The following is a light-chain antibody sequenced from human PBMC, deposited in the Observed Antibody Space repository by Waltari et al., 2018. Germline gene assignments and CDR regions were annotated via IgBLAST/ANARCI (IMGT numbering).Light chain of an antibody. V-gene: IGKV3-11*01. CDR1: PSVSNM. Sequence: EIVLTPSPGTLSLSQGERATLSCRASPSVSNMLPWYQQKPGQAPRLLIYDTSNRATGIPARFSGSGSGTDFTLTISSLEPEDFAVYYCQQRSNWPPTFGQGTKVEI. J-gene: IGKJ1*01. CDR2: DTS. CDR3: QQRSNWPPT.